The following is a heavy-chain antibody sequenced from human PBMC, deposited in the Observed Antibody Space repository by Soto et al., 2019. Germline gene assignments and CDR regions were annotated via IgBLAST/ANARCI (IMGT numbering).Heavy chain of an antibody. CDR2: IIPIFGTA. CDR3: ATEPAYCGGDCFLNVFDI. CDR1: GGTFSSYA. D-gene: IGHD2-21*02. V-gene: IGHV1-69*13. J-gene: IGHJ3*02. Sequence: SVKVSCKASGGTFSSYAISWVRQAPGQGLEWMGGIIPIFGTANYAQKFQGRVTITADESTSTAYMELSSLRSEDTAVYYCATEPAYCGGDCFLNVFDIGGKGTMATVPS.